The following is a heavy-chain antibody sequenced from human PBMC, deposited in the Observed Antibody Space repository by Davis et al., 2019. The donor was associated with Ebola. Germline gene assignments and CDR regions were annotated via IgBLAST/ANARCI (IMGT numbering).Heavy chain of an antibody. V-gene: IGHV1-46*01. CDR2: INPNDGRT. CDR1: GYTFTNYY. Sequence: AASVKVSCKASGYTFTNYYMHWVRQAPGQGLEWMGMINPNDGRTIYAQKFQGRVTVTRDTSTTTVYMDLSSLRPEDTALYFCTKVYYDILSGFYPYFDSWGQGTQVTVSS. CDR3: TKVYYDILSGFYPYFDS. J-gene: IGHJ4*02. D-gene: IGHD3-9*01.